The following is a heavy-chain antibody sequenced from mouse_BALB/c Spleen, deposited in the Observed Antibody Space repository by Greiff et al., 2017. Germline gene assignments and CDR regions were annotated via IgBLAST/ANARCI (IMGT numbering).Heavy chain of an antibody. J-gene: IGHJ3*01. CDR3: ARPSYGSSYQFAY. CDR1: GYSITSDYA. V-gene: IGHV3-2*02. Sequence: EVKLVESGPGLVKPSQSLSLTCTVTGYSITSDYAWNWIRQFPGNKLEWMGYISYSGSTSYNPSLKSRISITRDTSKNQFFLQLNSVTTEDTATYYCARPSYGSSYQFAYWGQGTLVTVSA. CDR2: ISYSGST. D-gene: IGHD1-1*01.